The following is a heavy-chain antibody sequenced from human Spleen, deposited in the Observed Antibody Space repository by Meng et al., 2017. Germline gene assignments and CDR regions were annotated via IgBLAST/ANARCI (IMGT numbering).Heavy chain of an antibody. V-gene: IGHV4-34*01. CDR1: GGSFSDYY. J-gene: IGHJ4*02. CDR2: INHSGST. D-gene: IGHD4-11*01. Sequence: RLQQRGAGLLKPSELLSLPCGVCGGSFSDYYWSWIRQPPGKGLEWIGEINHSGSTNYNPSLESRATISVDTSQNNLSLKLSSVTAADSAVYYCARGPTTMAHDFDYWGQGTLVTVSS. CDR3: ARGPTTMAHDFDY.